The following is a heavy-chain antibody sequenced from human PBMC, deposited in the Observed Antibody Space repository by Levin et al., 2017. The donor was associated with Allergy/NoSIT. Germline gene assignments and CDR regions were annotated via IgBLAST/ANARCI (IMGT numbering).Heavy chain of an antibody. CDR3: ATLKGSLWFAELSISALDV. CDR1: GGSLSSFY. D-gene: IGHD3-10*01. Sequence: NPSETLSLTCAVHGGSLSSFYWSWIRQVPGKGLEWIGEINHSGNTNYNPSLKSRVTMSVDTSNNQFSLRLTSVTAADTAIYYCATLKGSLWFAELSISALDVWGQGTTVTVSS. CDR2: INHSGNT. V-gene: IGHV4-34*01. J-gene: IGHJ6*02.